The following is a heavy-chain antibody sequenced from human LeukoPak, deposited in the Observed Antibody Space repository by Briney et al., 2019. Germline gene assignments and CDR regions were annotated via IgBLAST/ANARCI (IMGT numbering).Heavy chain of an antibody. D-gene: IGHD3-10*01. CDR2: ISDGSST. CDR3: AKDLLRDRWFGES. Sequence: PGGSLRLSCAASGFTFSSYWMHWVRQAPGKGLVWVSRISDGSSTSYADSVKGRFTISRDNAKNTLYLQMDSLRPEDTAVYYCAKDLLRDRWFGESWGQGTLVTVSS. J-gene: IGHJ5*02. CDR1: GFTFSSYW. V-gene: IGHV3-74*01.